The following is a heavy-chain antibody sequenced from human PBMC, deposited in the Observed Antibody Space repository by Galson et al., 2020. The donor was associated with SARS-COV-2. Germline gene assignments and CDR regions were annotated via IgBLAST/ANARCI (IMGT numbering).Heavy chain of an antibody. CDR3: ARVPHYDFWSNYYYYMDV. D-gene: IGHD3-3*01. CDR2: IYYSGST. CDR1: GGSISSYY. J-gene: IGHJ6*03. V-gene: IGHV4-59*01. Sequence: SETLSLTCTVSGGSISSYYWSWIRQPPGKGLEWIGYIYYSGSTNYNPSLKSRVTISVDTSKNQFSLKLSSVTAADTAVYYCARVPHYDFWSNYYYYMDVWGKGTTVTVSS.